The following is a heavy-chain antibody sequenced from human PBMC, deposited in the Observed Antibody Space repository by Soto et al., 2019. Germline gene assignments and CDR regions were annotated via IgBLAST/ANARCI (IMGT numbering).Heavy chain of an antibody. CDR1: GGSISSYY. Sequence: SETLSLTCTVSGGSISSYYWSWIRQPPGKGLEWIGYIYYSGSTNYNPPLKSRVTISVDTSKNQFSLKLSSVTAADTAVYYCARGWSNAFNYYYYMDVRGKGTTVTVSS. D-gene: IGHD3-3*01. CDR3: ARGWSNAFNYYYYMDV. CDR2: IYYSGST. J-gene: IGHJ6*03. V-gene: IGHV4-59*08.